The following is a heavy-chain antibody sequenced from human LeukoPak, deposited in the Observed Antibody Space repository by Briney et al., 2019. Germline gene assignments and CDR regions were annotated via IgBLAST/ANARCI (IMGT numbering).Heavy chain of an antibody. V-gene: IGHV1-8*01. CDR2: MNPNSGNT. J-gene: IGHJ6*03. CDR1: GYTFTSYD. Sequence: ASEKVSCKASGYTFTSYDINWVRQATGQGLEWMGWMNPNSGNTGYAQKFQGRVTMTRNTSISTAYMELSSLRSEDTAVYYCARGGGYSYGYDYYYYYMDVWGKGTTVTVSS. D-gene: IGHD5-18*01. CDR3: ARGGGYSYGYDYYYYYMDV.